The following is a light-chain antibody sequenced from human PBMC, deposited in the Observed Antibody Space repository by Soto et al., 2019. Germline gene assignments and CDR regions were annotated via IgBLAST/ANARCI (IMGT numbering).Light chain of an antibody. CDR1: SSDVGGYNS. Sequence: QSALTQPASVSGSPGQSITISCTGTSSDVGGYNSVSWYQHHPGKAPKLMIYNVSNRPSGVSSRFSGSKSGNTASLTISGLQAEDEADYSCSSYTTSSTYVFATGTKLTVL. CDR2: NVS. J-gene: IGLJ1*01. CDR3: SSYTTSSTYV. V-gene: IGLV2-14*03.